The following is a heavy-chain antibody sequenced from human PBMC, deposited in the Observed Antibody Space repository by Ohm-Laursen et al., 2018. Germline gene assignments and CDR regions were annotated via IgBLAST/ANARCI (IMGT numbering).Heavy chain of an antibody. V-gene: IGHV4-38-2*01. J-gene: IGHJ4*02. D-gene: IGHD6-13*01. CDR2: IYHSGRT. CDR3: ARVEQQLTYYFDY. CDR1: GYSISSGYY. Sequence: SETLSLTCAVSGYSISSGYYWGWIRQPPGKGLEWIGSIYHSGRTYYNPSLKSRVTISVDTSKNRFSLKLSSVTAADTAVYYCARVEQQLTYYFDYWGQGTLVTVSS.